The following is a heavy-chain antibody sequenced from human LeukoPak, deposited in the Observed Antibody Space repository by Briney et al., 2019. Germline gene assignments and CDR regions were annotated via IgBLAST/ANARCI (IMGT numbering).Heavy chain of an antibody. CDR1: GFTFSSYA. CDR3: ARDLRRARCPYSSGWYDY. J-gene: IGHJ4*02. V-gene: IGHV3-30-3*01. Sequence: PGGSLRLSCAASGFTFSSYAMHWVRQASGKGLEWVAVISYDGSNKYYADSVKGRFTISRDNSKNTLYLQMNSLRAEDTAVYYCARDLRRARCPYSSGWYDYWGQGTLVTVSS. CDR2: ISYDGSNK. D-gene: IGHD6-19*01.